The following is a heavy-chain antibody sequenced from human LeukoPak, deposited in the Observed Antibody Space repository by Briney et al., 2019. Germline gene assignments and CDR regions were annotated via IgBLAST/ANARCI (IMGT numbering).Heavy chain of an antibody. CDR2: IIPIFGTA. CDR3: ARAPTADYWFDP. Sequence: SVKVSCKASGYTFTGYYMHWVRQAPGQGLEWMGGIIPIFGTANYAQKFQGRVTITADESTSTAYMELSSLRSEGTAVYYCARAPTADYWFDPWGQGTLVTVSS. J-gene: IGHJ5*02. CDR1: GYTFTGYY. V-gene: IGHV1-69*13.